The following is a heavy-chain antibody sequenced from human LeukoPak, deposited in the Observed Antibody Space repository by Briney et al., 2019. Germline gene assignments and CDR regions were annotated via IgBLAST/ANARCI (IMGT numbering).Heavy chain of an antibody. D-gene: IGHD3-22*01. Sequence: PSETLSLTCAVYGGSFSGYYCSWIRQPPGKGLEWIGEINHSGSTNYNPSLKSRVTISVDTSKKQFSLKLSSVTAADTAVYYCARGVYYDSSGSRGCWFDPWGQGTLVTVSS. CDR3: ARGVYYDSSGSRGCWFDP. CDR2: INHSGST. CDR1: GGSFSGYY. V-gene: IGHV4-34*01. J-gene: IGHJ5*02.